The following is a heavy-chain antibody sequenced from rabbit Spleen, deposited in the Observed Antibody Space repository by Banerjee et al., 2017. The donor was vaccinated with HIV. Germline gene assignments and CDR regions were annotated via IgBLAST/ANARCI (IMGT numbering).Heavy chain of an antibody. D-gene: IGHD6-1*01. CDR1: GFDFSRNA. Sequence: QQQLVESGGDLVKPGASLTLTCTPSGFDFSRNAICWVRQAPGKGLEWIGYIVPIFGVTYYANWVNGRFTISSHNAQNTLYLQLNSLTAADTATYFCVREAGYGGYGDGNLWGQGTLVTVS. J-gene: IGHJ4*01. CDR2: IVPIFGVT. CDR3: VREAGYGGYGDGNL. V-gene: IGHV1S47*01.